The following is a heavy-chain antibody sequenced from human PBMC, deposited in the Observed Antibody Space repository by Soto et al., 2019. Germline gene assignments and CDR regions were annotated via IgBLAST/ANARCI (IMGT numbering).Heavy chain of an antibody. CDR1: HYTFTTYT. Sequence: VSVQVSCKASHYTFTTYTITWVRQAPGPGLEWVGWIGPNSGNTNFAQKFQGRLSLTINTSTSTAYMELRSLRSDQTAVYYCAREDCSSTSCQGSGAFDICVQGTMVTVSS. J-gene: IGHJ3*02. V-gene: IGHV1-18*04. CDR2: IGPNSGNT. CDR3: AREDCSSTSCQGSGAFDI. D-gene: IGHD2-2*01.